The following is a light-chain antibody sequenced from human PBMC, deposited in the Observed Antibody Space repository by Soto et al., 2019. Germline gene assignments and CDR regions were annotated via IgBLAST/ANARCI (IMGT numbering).Light chain of an antibody. Sequence: EVVLTRSPGTLSLSPGERATLSCRASQSVSNTYVAWYQHIPGQTPRLLIYGASNRATGIPDRFSGSGSGTDFTLTISRLEPEDFAVYYCQQHDNSPWMFGQGTKVDIK. J-gene: IGKJ1*01. CDR1: QSVSNTY. V-gene: IGKV3-20*01. CDR3: QQHDNSPWM. CDR2: GAS.